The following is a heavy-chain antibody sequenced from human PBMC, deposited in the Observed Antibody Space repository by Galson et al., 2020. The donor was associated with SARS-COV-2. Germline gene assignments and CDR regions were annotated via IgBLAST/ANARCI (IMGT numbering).Heavy chain of an antibody. J-gene: IGHJ4*02. CDR1: GFAVSSKY. Sequence: METGGSLRLSCAASGFAVSSKYMSWVRQAPGKGLEWVSVIYYDGNTNYADSVRGRFTISRDTSKNTVSLQMNSLRAEDTAMYYCVRDDGTDPYDYWGPGTLVTVSS. V-gene: IGHV3-53*05. CDR3: VRDDGTDPYDY. CDR2: IYYDGNT.